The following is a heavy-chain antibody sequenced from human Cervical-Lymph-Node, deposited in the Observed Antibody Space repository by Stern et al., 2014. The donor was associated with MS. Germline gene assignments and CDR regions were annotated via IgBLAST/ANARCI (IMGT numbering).Heavy chain of an antibody. CDR3: ARDPSTTASDWFFDL. J-gene: IGHJ2*01. CDR1: GGAVSDYY. D-gene: IGHD2-21*02. V-gene: IGHV4-59*02. Sequence: DQLVESGPGLVQPSEPLSLTCTASGGAVSDYYLTWIRQRPGKGLEWIAHISYTGTTNYNPSLHSRVTITLDTSQNQVSLRLRSVTAADTAVYYCARDPSTTASDWFFDLWGRGSLVTVSS. CDR2: ISYTGTT.